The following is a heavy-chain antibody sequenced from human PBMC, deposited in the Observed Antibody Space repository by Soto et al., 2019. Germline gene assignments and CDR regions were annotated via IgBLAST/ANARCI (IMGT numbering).Heavy chain of an antibody. V-gene: IGHV3-23*01. J-gene: IGHJ5*02. CDR1: GFTFSNYA. CDR3: LYWCVAAHQDQYAVSTKRTSDP. CDR2: ISDGAGDT. Sequence: GGSLRLSCAASGFTFSNYAMSWVRQAPGKGLEWVSTISDGAGDTYYADSVKGRFTISRDNSKNTVYLQMHSLRAEDTAVYYCLYWCVAAHQDQYAVSTKRTSDP. D-gene: IGHD2-15*01.